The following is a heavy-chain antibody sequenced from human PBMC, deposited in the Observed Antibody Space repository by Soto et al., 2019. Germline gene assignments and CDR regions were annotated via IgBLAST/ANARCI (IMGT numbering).Heavy chain of an antibody. CDR1: GFTFSSYG. Sequence: GGSLRLSCAASGFTFSSYGMHWVRQAPGKGLEWVAVIWYDGSNKYYADSVKGRFTISRDNSKNTLYLQMNSLRAEDTAVYYCARVEASTYYDILTGYPDYWGQGTLVTVYS. V-gene: IGHV3-33*01. D-gene: IGHD3-9*01. CDR2: IWYDGSNK. J-gene: IGHJ4*02. CDR3: ARVEASTYYDILTGYPDY.